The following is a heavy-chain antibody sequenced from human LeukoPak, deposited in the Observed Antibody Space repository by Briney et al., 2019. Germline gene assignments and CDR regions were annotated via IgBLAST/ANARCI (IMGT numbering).Heavy chain of an antibody. CDR3: AEGGLQAGFDI. Sequence: GGSLRLSCAASGFTFSSYTMSWVRQPPGRGLERVSGISASSGNTYYADSVKGRFTISRDNSKNTLHLQMNSLRAEDTAVYYCAEGGLQAGFDIWGQGTMVTVSS. V-gene: IGHV3-23*01. J-gene: IGHJ3*02. CDR1: GFTFSSYT. CDR2: ISASSGNT. D-gene: IGHD5-24*01.